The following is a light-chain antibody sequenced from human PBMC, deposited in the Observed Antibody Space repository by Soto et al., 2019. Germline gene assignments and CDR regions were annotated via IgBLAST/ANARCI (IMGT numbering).Light chain of an antibody. Sequence: EIVMTQSPATLSVSPGARATLSCRASESISSNLAWYQQKPGQAPRLLIFGSSSRATGIPARFSGSGSGTEFTLTISSLQSEDLAVYYCQQYKNWPRTFGQGTKV. CDR3: QQYKNWPRT. CDR1: ESISSN. CDR2: GSS. J-gene: IGKJ2*01. V-gene: IGKV3-15*01.